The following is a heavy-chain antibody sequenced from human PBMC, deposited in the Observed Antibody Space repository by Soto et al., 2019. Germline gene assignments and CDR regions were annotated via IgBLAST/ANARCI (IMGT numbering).Heavy chain of an antibody. D-gene: IGHD6-19*01. V-gene: IGHV3-11*06. CDR2: ISSSSSYT. CDR3: ARDLAVAVGYFDL. J-gene: IGHJ2*01. Sequence: PGGSLRLSCAASGFTFSDYYMSWIRQAPGKGLEWVSYISSSSSYTNYADSVKGRFTISRDNAKNSLYLQMNSLRAEDTAVYYCARDLAVAVGYFDLWGRGTLVTVSS. CDR1: GFTFSDYY.